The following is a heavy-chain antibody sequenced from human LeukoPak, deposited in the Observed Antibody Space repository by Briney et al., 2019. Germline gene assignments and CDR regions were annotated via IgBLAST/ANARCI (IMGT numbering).Heavy chain of an antibody. V-gene: IGHV3-74*01. J-gene: IGHJ5*02. D-gene: IGHD3-22*01. CDR2: ISKDGSTS. CDR1: GFTSSTYS. Sequence: GGSLRLSCAASGFTSSTYSMNWVRQAPGKGLEWVSVISKDGSTSIYADSVRGRLTISRDNAKNTLYLQMNSLRVEDTSVYYCARDYYMGIVDQWGQGTRVTVSS. CDR3: ARDYYMGIVDQ.